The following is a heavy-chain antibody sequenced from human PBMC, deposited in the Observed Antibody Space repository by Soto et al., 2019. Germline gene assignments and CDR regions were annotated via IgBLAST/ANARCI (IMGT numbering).Heavy chain of an antibody. CDR3: ARGKYYDFWSGYSPDYYYGMDV. CDR1: GFTFSSYA. V-gene: IGHV3-30-3*01. Sequence: PGGSLRLSXAASGFTFSSYAMHWVRQAPGKGLEWVAVISYDGSNKYYADSVKGRFTISRDNSKNTLYLQMNSLRAEDTAVYYCARGKYYDFWSGYSPDYYYGMDVWGQGTTVTVSS. J-gene: IGHJ6*02. CDR2: ISYDGSNK. D-gene: IGHD3-3*01.